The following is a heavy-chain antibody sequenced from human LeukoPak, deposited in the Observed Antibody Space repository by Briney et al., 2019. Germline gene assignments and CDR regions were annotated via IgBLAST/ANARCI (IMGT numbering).Heavy chain of an antibody. D-gene: IGHD5-12*01. V-gene: IGHV3-73*01. Sequence: GGSLKHSRAPSLFTLQGSVMDRVPPAPREGVGGDGRIRSKANSYETAYAPSAKGRITISRHDSMNTAYLQIHSLKSEYTAVYYCTSQAEGDSGYDLIDYWGEGTMVGVSS. CDR2: IRSKANSYET. J-gene: IGHJ4*02. CDR1: LFTLQGSV. CDR3: TSQAEGDSGYDLIDY.